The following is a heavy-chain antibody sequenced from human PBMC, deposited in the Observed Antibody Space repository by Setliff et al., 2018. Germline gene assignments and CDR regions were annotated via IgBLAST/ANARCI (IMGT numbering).Heavy chain of an antibody. Sequence: ASVKVSCKASGYTFTSYAMNWVRQAPGQGLEWMGGIIPIFGTANYAQKFQGRVTITADESTGTAYMELSSLRSEDTAVYYCARRGLGYDFWSGYYTMYYFDYWGQGTLVTVSS. CDR2: IIPIFGTA. V-gene: IGHV1-69*13. CDR1: GYTFTSYA. J-gene: IGHJ4*02. D-gene: IGHD3-3*01. CDR3: ARRGLGYDFWSGYYTMYYFDY.